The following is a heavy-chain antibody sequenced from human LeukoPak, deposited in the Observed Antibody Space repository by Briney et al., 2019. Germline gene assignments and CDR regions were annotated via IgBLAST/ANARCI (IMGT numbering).Heavy chain of an antibody. Sequence: GASVKVSCKASGYIFAGYEINWVRQAAGQGLEWMGWMNPNNGNTGCAQKFQGRVTMTSNTSITTAYMELSSLRSDDTAVYYCARATYGEVDYWGKGTLVIVSP. V-gene: IGHV1-8*01. CDR2: MNPNNGNT. D-gene: IGHD4-17*01. J-gene: IGHJ4*02. CDR1: GYIFAGYE. CDR3: ARATYGEVDY.